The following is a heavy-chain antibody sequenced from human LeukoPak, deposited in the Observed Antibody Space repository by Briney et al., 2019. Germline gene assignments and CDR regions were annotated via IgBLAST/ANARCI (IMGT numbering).Heavy chain of an antibody. J-gene: IGHJ4*02. CDR2: IYSGGST. CDR1: GFTVNSNY. CDR3: AREARGY. V-gene: IGHV3-53*01. Sequence: PGGSLRLSCAASGFTVNSNYMTWVRQAPGKGLEWVSVIYSGGSTYYAASVKGRFTISRDNSQNMLYLQMNSLRAEDTAVYYCAREARGYWGQGTLVTVSS.